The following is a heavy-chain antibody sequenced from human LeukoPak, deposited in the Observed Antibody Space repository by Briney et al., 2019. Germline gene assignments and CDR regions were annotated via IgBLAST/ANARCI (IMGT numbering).Heavy chain of an antibody. CDR1: GYTFTSYG. D-gene: IGHD3-22*01. CDR3: AGGHYYYDSSGYPGSLDY. V-gene: IGHV1-18*01. Sequence: ASVKVSCKASGYTFTSYGISWVRQAPGQGLEWMGWISAYNGNTNYAQKLQGRVTMTTDTSTSTAYMELRSLRSDDTAVYYCAGGHYYYDSSGYPGSLDYWGQGTLVTVSS. CDR2: ISAYNGNT. J-gene: IGHJ4*02.